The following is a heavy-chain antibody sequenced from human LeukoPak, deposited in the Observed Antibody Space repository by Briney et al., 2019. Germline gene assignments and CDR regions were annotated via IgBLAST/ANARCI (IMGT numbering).Heavy chain of an antibody. CDR1: GFTFSSYA. J-gene: IGHJ4*02. CDR2: ISYDGSNK. CDR3: ARDGEDYGTLSY. V-gene: IGHV3-30-3*01. D-gene: IGHD3-16*01. Sequence: QPGGSLRLSCAASGFTFSSYAMHWVRQAPGKGLEWVAVISYDGSNKYYADSVKGRFTISRDNSKNTLYLQMNSLRAEDTAVYYCARDGEDYGTLSYWGQGTLVTVSS.